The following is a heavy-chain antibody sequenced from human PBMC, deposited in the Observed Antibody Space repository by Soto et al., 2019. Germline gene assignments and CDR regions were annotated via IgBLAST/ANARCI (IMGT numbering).Heavy chain of an antibody. Sequence: QLQLQESGPGLVKPSETLSLTCTVSGGSISSSSFHWGWIRQPPGKGLEWIGGIYYSGSTYYSPSLERRGTLSLDPSKTQFALKPGSVTAADTAVYYCARRERAAGTDWWFDPWRQGTLVTVSS. CDR2: IYYSGST. J-gene: IGHJ5*02. D-gene: IGHD6-13*01. CDR3: ARRERAAGTDWWFDP. CDR1: GGSISSSSFH. V-gene: IGHV4-39*01.